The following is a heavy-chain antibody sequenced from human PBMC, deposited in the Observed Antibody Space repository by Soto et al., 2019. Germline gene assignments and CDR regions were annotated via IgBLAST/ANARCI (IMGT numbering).Heavy chain of an antibody. Sequence: QVQLVQSGAEVKEPGASVKVSCKASGYTFVSYGISWVRQAPGQGLEWMGWISPYNGNTNYAQKFQGSVTMTTDTSPSTVYMELRSLRSDDTAVYYCSRDAQKWLVAAFDIWGPGTMVTVSS. CDR3: SRDAQKWLVAAFDI. V-gene: IGHV1-18*01. D-gene: IGHD6-19*01. J-gene: IGHJ3*02. CDR1: GYTFVSYG. CDR2: ISPYNGNT.